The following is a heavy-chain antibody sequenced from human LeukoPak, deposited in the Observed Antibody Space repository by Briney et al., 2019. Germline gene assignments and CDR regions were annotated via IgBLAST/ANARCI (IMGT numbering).Heavy chain of an antibody. J-gene: IGHJ3*02. D-gene: IGHD3-22*01. CDR1: GGSISSSSYY. V-gene: IGHV4-39*07. Sequence: PSETLSLTCTVSGGSISSSSYYWGWIRQPPGKGLEWIGSIYYSGSTYYNPSLKSRVTISVGTSKNQFSLKLSSVTAADTAVYYCARDRPGVVIKGAFDIWGQGTMVTVSS. CDR2: IYYSGST. CDR3: ARDRPGVVIKGAFDI.